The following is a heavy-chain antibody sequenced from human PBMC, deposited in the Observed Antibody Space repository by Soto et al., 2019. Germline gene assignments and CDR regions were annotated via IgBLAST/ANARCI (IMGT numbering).Heavy chain of an antibody. CDR3: ATGISNLGF. D-gene: IGHD6-13*01. CDR1: GFTFSTYA. CDR2: INNSGGKT. J-gene: IGHJ4*02. V-gene: IGHV3-23*01. Sequence: EVQVLESGGDLVQPGGSLRLSCAASGFTFSTYAMSWVRQAPGEGLEWVSSINNSGGKTYYADSVKGRFTDSRDNSKNTLHLLVNSLRAEDTAVYYCATGISNLGFWGQGTLVTVSS.